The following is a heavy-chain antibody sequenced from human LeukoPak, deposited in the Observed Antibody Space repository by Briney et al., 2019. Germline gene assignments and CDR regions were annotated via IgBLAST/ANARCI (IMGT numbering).Heavy chain of an antibody. Sequence: SETLSLTCAVHGVSFSGNYWSWIRQSPEKGLEWIGDIYHSRYTTYTTSLKSRVTISADTSENQLSLRLTSVTAADTALYYCARIRCSPTDNTCYNYWGQATLVTVSS. V-gene: IGHV4-34*01. J-gene: IGHJ4*02. D-gene: IGHD2/OR15-2a*01. CDR1: GVSFSGNY. CDR3: ARIRCSPTDNTCYNY. CDR2: IYHSRYT.